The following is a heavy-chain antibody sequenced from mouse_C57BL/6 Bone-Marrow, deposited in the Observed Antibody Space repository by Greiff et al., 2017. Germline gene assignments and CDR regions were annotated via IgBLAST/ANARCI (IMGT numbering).Heavy chain of an antibody. CDR2: IYPGDGDT. CDR3: TREGVLYYSNYGAMDY. V-gene: IGHV1-82*01. Sequence: QVQLQQSGPELVKPGASVKISCKASGYAFRSSWMNWVKQRPGKGLEWIGRIYPGDGDTNYNGKFKGKATLTADKSSSTAYMQLSSLTSEDSAVYYCTREGVLYYSNYGAMDYWGQGTSVTVSS. J-gene: IGHJ4*01. CDR1: GYAFRSSW. D-gene: IGHD2-5*01.